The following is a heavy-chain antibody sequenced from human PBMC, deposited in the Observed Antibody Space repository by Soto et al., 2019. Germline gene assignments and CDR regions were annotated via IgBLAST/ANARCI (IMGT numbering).Heavy chain of an antibody. D-gene: IGHD2-15*01. J-gene: IGHJ4*02. V-gene: IGHV4-31*03. CDR3: ARSPGRGISRRAMRNFDY. Sequence: SETLSLTCTVSGGSISSGGYYWSWIRQHQGKGLEWIGYIYYSGSTYYNPSLKSRVTISVDTSKNQLSLKLSSVTAADTAVYYCARSPGRGISRRAMRNFDYWGQGTLVTVSS. CDR1: GGSISSGGYY. CDR2: IYYSGST.